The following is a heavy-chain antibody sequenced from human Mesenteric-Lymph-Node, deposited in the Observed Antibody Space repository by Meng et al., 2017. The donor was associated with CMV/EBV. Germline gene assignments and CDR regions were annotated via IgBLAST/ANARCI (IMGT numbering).Heavy chain of an antibody. CDR3: ARFDRGYRYNLYFDS. Sequence: GGSLRLSCAASGFTFSDYSINWVRQAPGKGLEWVSSISRTSTHIYYADSVKGRFTISRDNTKKSLYLQMNSLRAEDTAVYYCARFDRGYRYNLYFDSWGQGTLVTVSS. D-gene: IGHD5-18*01. CDR1: GFTFSDYS. V-gene: IGHV3-21*04. CDR2: ISRTSTHI. J-gene: IGHJ4*02.